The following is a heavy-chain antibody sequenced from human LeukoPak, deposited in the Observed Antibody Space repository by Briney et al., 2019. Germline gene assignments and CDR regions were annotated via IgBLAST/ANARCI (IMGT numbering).Heavy chain of an antibody. D-gene: IGHD1-26*01. CDR1: GYSFTSYW. Sequence: GESLKISCKGSGYSFTSYWIGWVRQMPGKGLEWMGIIYPGGSDTRYSPSFQGRVTISADKSLSTAYLQWSSLKASDTAMYYCARGSGSYHTAYMNWGQGSPVTVSS. CDR2: IYPGGSDT. V-gene: IGHV5-51*01. J-gene: IGHJ4*02. CDR3: ARGSGSYHTAYMN.